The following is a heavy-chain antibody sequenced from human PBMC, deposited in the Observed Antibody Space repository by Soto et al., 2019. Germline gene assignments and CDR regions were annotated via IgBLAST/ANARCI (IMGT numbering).Heavy chain of an antibody. Sequence: PSETLSLTCSVSGASTSSYYWDWIRQPPGKGLEWIGYTHYSGNTNYHPSLTSRVTISLDTSRNQFSLKLSSVTAADTAVYYCARHTATIRAGFDYWGQGALVTVS. J-gene: IGHJ4*02. CDR3: ARHTATIRAGFDY. D-gene: IGHD4-17*01. V-gene: IGHV4-59*01. CDR1: GASTSSYY. CDR2: THYSGNT.